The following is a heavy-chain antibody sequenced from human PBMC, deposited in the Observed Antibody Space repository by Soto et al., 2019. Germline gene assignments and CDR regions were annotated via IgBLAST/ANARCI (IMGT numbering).Heavy chain of an antibody. Sequence: SETLSLTCTVSGGSISSYYWSWIRQPPGKGLEWIGYIYYSGSTNYNPSLKSRVTISVDTSKNQFSLKLSSVTAADTAVYYCARDPLSTEQLGAFDIWGQGTMVTVSS. V-gene: IGHV4-59*01. CDR1: GGSISSYY. CDR3: ARDPLSTEQLGAFDI. CDR2: IYYSGST. J-gene: IGHJ3*02. D-gene: IGHD6-6*01.